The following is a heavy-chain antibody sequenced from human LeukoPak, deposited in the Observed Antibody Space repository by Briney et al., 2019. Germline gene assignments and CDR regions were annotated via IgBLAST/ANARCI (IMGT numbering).Heavy chain of an antibody. V-gene: IGHV4-59*08. CDR1: GGSISGYY. Sequence: SETLSLTCTVSGGSISGYYWSWIRQSPGKGLEWIGYIYYSGNTHYNPSLQSRITISVDTSRNQLSLKLTSVTAADTAVYYCARGPVGPTDWFDPWGQGTLVTVSS. J-gene: IGHJ5*02. CDR3: ARGPVGPTDWFDP. D-gene: IGHD1-26*01. CDR2: IYYSGNT.